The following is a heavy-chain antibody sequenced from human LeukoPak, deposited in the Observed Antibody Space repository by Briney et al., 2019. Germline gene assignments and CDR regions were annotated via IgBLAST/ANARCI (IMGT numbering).Heavy chain of an antibody. CDR2: VDYSGST. D-gene: IGHD6-19*01. J-gene: IGHJ5*02. Sequence: PSETLSLTCTVSGGSISSSSHYWGWIRQPPGKGLEWIGGVDYSGSTYYNPSLKSRVTISVDTSKNQFSLKLTSVIAADTAVYYCARAVAGNSWFDPWGQGALVTVSS. V-gene: IGHV4-39*07. CDR1: GGSISSSSHY. CDR3: ARAVAGNSWFDP.